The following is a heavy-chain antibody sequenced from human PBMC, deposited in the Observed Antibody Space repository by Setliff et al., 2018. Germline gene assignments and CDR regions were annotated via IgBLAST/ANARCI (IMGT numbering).Heavy chain of an antibody. J-gene: IGHJ3*01. CDR1: GDSISSGDYF. CDR3: AREVGTSTSSDAFDV. Sequence: SETLSLTCTVSGDSISSGDYFWSWIRQPPGKGLEWIAYIYHSGSAYYNPSLKSRVTMSVDTSKNQFSLHLTSVTAADTAVYYCAREVGTSTSSDAFDVWGQGLMVTVSS. CDR2: IYHSGSA. D-gene: IGHD1-26*01. V-gene: IGHV4-30-4*08.